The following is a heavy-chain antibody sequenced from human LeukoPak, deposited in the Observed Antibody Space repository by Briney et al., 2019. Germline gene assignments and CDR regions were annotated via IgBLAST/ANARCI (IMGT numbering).Heavy chain of an antibody. CDR1: GGSISSYY. D-gene: IGHD5-12*01. CDR3: ARTYSGYDFNFDY. CDR2: IYYSGST. V-gene: IGHV4-59*08. J-gene: IGHJ4*02. Sequence: SSETLSLTCTVSGGSISSYYWSWIRQPPGKGLEWIGYIYYSGSTNYNPSLKSRVTISVDTSKNQFSLKLSSVTAADTAVYYCARTYSGYDFNFDYWGQGTLVTVSS.